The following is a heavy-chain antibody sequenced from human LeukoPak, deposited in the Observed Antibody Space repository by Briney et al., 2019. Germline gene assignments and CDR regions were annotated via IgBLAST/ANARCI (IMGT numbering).Heavy chain of an antibody. V-gene: IGHV3-23*01. Sequence: GGSLRLSCAASGFTFSSYAMGWVRQAPGKGLEWVSAISASGGSTYYADSVKGRFTISRDNSKNTLFLQMNSLRAEDTAVYYCAKDHSSGWPYCFPYWGQGTLVTVSS. CDR2: ISASGGST. J-gene: IGHJ4*02. D-gene: IGHD6-19*01. CDR1: GFTFSSYA. CDR3: AKDHSSGWPYCFPY.